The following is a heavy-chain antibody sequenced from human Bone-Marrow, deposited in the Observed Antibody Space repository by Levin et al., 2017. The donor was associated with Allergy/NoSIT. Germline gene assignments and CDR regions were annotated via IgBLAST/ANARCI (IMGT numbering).Heavy chain of an antibody. Sequence: SETLSLTCNVSSGSISSFYWSWIRQPPGKGLEWIGYIYYSGSTNYNPSLKSRVTISVDTSKKQFSLKLNSVTAADTAVYYCARHTMERYYYYGMDVWGQGTTVTVSS. CDR1: SGSISSFY. V-gene: IGHV4-59*08. D-gene: IGHD1-26*01. J-gene: IGHJ6*02. CDR3: ARHTMERYYYYGMDV. CDR2: IYYSGST.